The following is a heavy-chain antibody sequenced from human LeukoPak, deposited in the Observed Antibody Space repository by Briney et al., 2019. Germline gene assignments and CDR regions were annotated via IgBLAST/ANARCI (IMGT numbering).Heavy chain of an antibody. D-gene: IGHD3-3*01. CDR1: GFTFSYA. CDR2: ISGSGGST. V-gene: IGHV3-23*01. CDR3: AKSWSGYFRYFQH. J-gene: IGHJ1*01. Sequence: GGSLRLSCAASGFTFSYAVSWVRQAPGKGLEWVSTISGSGGSTYYADSVKGRFTISRDNSKNTLYLQMNSLRAEDTAVYYCAKSWSGYFRYFQHWGQGTLVTVSS.